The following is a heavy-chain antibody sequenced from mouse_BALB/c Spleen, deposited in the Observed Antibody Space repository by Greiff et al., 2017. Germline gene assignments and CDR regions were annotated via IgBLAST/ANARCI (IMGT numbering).Heavy chain of an antibody. V-gene: IGHV7-3*02. J-gene: IGHJ2*01. Sequence: EVMLVESGGGLVQPGGSLRLSCATSGFTFTDYYMSWVRQPPGKALEWLGFIRNKANGYTTEYSASVKGRFTISRDNSQSILYLQMNTLRAEDSATYSCARYYGSSLDYWGQGTTLTVSS. CDR3: ARYYGSSLDY. CDR1: GFTFTDYY. CDR2: IRNKANGYTT. D-gene: IGHD1-1*01.